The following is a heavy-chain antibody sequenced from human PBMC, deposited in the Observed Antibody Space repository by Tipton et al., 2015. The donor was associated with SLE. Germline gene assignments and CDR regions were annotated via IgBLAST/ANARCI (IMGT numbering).Heavy chain of an antibody. CDR1: GGSFSGYY. CDR2: INHSGST. CDR3: ARDYGDLYYFDY. Sequence: TLSLTCAVYGGSFSGYYWSWIRQPPGKGLEWIGEINHSGSTNYNPSLKSRVTISVDTSKNQFSLKLSSVTAADTAVYYCARDYGDLYYFDYWGQGTLATVS. J-gene: IGHJ4*02. D-gene: IGHD4-17*01. V-gene: IGHV4-34*01.